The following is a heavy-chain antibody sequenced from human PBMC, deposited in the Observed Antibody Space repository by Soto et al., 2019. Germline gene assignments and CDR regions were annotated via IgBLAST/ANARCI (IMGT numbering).Heavy chain of an antibody. J-gene: IGHJ6*02. CDR1: GDSITGNDW. V-gene: IGHV4-4*02. Sequence: QVQLQESGPGLVQPSGTLSLTCAVSGDSITGNDWWSWVRQPPGKGLEWIGEIHHSGATNYNPSLKSRVTISIDTSENQISLKLNSVTAADTAMFYCATQGFFRMGVWGRGTTVTVSS. CDR2: IHHSGAT. CDR3: ATQGFFRMGV.